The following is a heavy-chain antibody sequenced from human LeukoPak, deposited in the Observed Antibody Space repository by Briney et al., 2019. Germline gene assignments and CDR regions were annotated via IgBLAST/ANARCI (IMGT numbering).Heavy chain of an antibody. CDR2: INHSGST. Sequence: GSLRLSCAASGFTFNTYGMTWGRQAPRKGLEWIGEINHSGSTNYNPSLKSRVTILVDTSKNQFSLKLSSVTAADTAAYYCARHWGFRGAFDIWGQGTMVTVSS. J-gene: IGHJ3*02. CDR1: GFTFNTYG. V-gene: IGHV4-34*01. CDR3: ARHWGFRGAFDI. D-gene: IGHD3-16*01.